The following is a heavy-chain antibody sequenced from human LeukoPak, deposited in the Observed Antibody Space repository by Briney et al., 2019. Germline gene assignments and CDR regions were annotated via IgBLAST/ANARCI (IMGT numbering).Heavy chain of an antibody. CDR2: ISDSGANT. D-gene: IGHD6-19*01. J-gene: IGHJ2*01. V-gene: IGHV3-23*01. Sequence: GGSLRLSCAASGFTFSTYAMSWVRQAPGRGLEWVLTISDSGANTYYADSVRGRFTISRDNSKNTLYLQKNSLRADDTAIYYCAKSMTLQWRGFFDLWGRGTHVTVSS. CDR1: GFTFSTYA. CDR3: AKSMTLQWRGFFDL.